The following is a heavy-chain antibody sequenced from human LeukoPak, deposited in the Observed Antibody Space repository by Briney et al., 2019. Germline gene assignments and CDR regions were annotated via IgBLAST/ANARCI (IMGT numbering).Heavy chain of an antibody. V-gene: IGHV3-66*01. CDR2: IYSDGGGST. Sequence: GGSLRLSCAASGFTVSSNYMSWVRQAPGKGLEWVSVIYSDGGGSTYYADSVKGRFTMSRDNSKNTLYLHMNSLRAEDTAVYYCARGFTHDYGDYFDYWGQGTLATVSS. J-gene: IGHJ4*02. CDR3: ARGFTHDYGDYFDY. D-gene: IGHD4-17*01. CDR1: GFTVSSNY.